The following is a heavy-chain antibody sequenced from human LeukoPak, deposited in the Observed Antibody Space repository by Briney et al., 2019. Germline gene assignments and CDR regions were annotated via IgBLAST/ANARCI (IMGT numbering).Heavy chain of an antibody. V-gene: IGHV4-34*01. CDR1: GGSFSAYY. Sequence: SETLPLTCAVYGGSFSAYYWSWIRQPPGKGLEWIGEINHSGSTNYNPSLKSRVTISVDTSKNQFSLKLSSVTAADTAVYYCATLDILTGVDFWGQGTLVTVSS. D-gene: IGHD3-9*01. J-gene: IGHJ4*02. CDR3: ATLDILTGVDF. CDR2: INHSGST.